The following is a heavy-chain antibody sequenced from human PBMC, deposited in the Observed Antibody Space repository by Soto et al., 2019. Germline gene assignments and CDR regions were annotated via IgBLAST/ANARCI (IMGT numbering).Heavy chain of an antibody. V-gene: IGHV2-26*01. CDR1: GFSLSDPKMC. Sequence: QVSLKESGPVLVKPTETLTLSCTVCGFSLSDPKMCESCIRQPPGKSLEWLAHIFSNDEKSYSTSRKSRLTISKDTSKSQVVLTMTNMDPVDTATYYCARNGIAARFYFDYWGQGTLVTVFS. CDR3: ARNGIAARFYFDY. CDR2: IFSNDEK. J-gene: IGHJ4*02. D-gene: IGHD6-6*01.